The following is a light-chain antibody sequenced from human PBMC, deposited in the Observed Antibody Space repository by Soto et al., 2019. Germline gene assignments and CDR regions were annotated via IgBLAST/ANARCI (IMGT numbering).Light chain of an antibody. Sequence: ETVLTQSPGTLSLSPGGRATLSCRASQSITNNYLAWYQQKPGQAPRLLIYGASSRVTGIPDRFSGSGSGIDFTLTISRLEPEDFAVYYCQQYRTSPITFGQGTRLEMK. V-gene: IGKV3-20*01. CDR3: QQYRTSPIT. CDR2: GAS. J-gene: IGKJ5*01. CDR1: QSITNNY.